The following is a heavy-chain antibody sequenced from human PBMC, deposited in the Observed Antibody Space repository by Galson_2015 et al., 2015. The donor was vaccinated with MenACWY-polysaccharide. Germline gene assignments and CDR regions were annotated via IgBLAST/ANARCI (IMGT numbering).Heavy chain of an antibody. CDR3: ARQRGYSYGYNDY. D-gene: IGHD5-18*01. CDR1: ALAFSSYW. J-gene: IGHJ4*02. Sequence: SLRLSCAASALAFSSYWMSWVRQAPGKGLEWVANINLDGRDKYYVDSVRGRFTISRDNARNSLYLQMNSLRVEDTAVYYCARQRGYSYGYNDYWGQGTLATVSS. V-gene: IGHV3-7*01. CDR2: INLDGRDK.